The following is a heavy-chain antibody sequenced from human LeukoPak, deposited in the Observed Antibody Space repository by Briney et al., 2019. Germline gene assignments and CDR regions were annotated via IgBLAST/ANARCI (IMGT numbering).Heavy chain of an antibody. J-gene: IGHJ4*02. CDR1: GDTFTSYY. V-gene: IGHV1-46*01. D-gene: IGHD6-19*01. CDR2: INPSGGST. Sequence: ASVKVSCKASGDTFTSYYMHWVRQAPGQGLEWMGIINPSGGSTSYAQKFQGRVTITADKSTSTAYMELSSLRSEDTAVYYCARESGWYDSFDYWGQGTLVTVSS. CDR3: ARESGWYDSFDY.